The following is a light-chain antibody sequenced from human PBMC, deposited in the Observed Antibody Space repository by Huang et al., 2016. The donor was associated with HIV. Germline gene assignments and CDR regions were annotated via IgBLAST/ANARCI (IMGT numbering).Light chain of an antibody. Sequence: IVLTQTPGTPSLSPVERATPACRARHSVTNSYLAGYQHRPGQAPRLLIYGASSRATGVPDRCSGSGSGTDFTLTITRLEPEDFGVYYCQQYSDSPFTFGGGTKVEIK. CDR3: QQYSDSPFT. CDR1: HSVTNSY. V-gene: IGKV3-20*01. J-gene: IGKJ4*01. CDR2: GAS.